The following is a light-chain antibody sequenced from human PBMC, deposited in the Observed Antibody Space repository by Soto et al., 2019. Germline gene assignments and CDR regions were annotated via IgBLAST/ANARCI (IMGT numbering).Light chain of an antibody. J-gene: IGKJ4*02. CDR3: QQCDTSRLT. CDR2: GAS. Sequence: IVLTQSPGTLSLSPGERATLSCSASQSDGRSYLAWYQQKPGHAPRLLIYGASRRATGIPDRVSGSGSGTDLPRAIARLEPEDVGVYYCQQCDTSRLTFGGGTKVEIK. V-gene: IGKV3-20*01. CDR1: QSDGRSY.